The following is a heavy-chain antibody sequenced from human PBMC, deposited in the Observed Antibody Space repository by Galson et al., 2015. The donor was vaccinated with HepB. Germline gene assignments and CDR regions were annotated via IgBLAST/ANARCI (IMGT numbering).Heavy chain of an antibody. CDR3: ARGVIDSSGYYFWDYYYYMDV. D-gene: IGHD3-22*01. Sequence: SVKVSCKASGYTFTSYDINWVRQATGQGLEWMGWMNPNSGNTGYAQKFQGRVTMTRNTSISTAYMELSSLRSEDTAVYYCARGVIDSSGYYFWDYYYYMDVWGKGTTVTVSS. CDR2: MNPNSGNT. J-gene: IGHJ6*03. V-gene: IGHV1-8*01. CDR1: GYTFTSYD.